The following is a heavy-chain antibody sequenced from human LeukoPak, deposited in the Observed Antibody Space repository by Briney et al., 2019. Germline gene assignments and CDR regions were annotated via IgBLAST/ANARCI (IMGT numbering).Heavy chain of an antibody. V-gene: IGHV1-69*02. Sequence: AASVKVSCKASGYTFTGYYMHWVRQAPGQGLEWMGRIIPILGIANYAQKFQGRVTNTADKSTSTAYMELSSLRSEDTAVYYCARTPHTKYSSSWYYFDYWGQGTLVTVSS. J-gene: IGHJ4*02. D-gene: IGHD6-13*01. CDR1: GYTFTGYY. CDR2: IIPILGIA. CDR3: ARTPHTKYSSSWYYFDY.